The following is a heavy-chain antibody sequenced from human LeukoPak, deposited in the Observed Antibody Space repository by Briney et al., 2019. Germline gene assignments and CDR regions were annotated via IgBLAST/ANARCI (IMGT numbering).Heavy chain of an antibody. D-gene: IGHD3-10*01. V-gene: IGHV3-7*01. CDR1: GFTFSSYW. CDR2: IKQDGSEK. J-gene: IGHJ4*02. Sequence: GSLRLSCAASGFTFSSYWMSWVRQAPGKGLEWVANIKQDGSEKYYVDSVKGRFTISRDNAKNSLYLQMNSLRAEDTAVYYCARMYYYGSGSQFDYWGQGTLVTVSS. CDR3: ARMYYYGSGSQFDY.